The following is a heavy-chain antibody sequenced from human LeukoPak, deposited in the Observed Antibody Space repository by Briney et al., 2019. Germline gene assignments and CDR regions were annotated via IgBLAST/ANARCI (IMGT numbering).Heavy chain of an antibody. CDR2: IYYSGST. CDR3: ARGGLSIDY. Sequence: TPSETLSLTCTVSGGFISSYYWSWIRQPPGKGLEWIGYIYYSGSTNYNPSLKSRVTISVDTSKNQFSLKLSSVTAADTAVYYCARGGLSIDYWGQGTLVTVSS. D-gene: IGHD6-6*01. CDR1: GGFISSYY. J-gene: IGHJ4*02. V-gene: IGHV4-59*01.